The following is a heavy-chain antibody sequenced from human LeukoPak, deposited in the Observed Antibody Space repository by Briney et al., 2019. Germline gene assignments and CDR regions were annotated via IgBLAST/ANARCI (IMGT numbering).Heavy chain of an antibody. Sequence: GGSLRLSCAASGFTFSSYGMSWVRQAPGKGLEWVSAISGSGGSTYYADSVKGRFTISRDNSKNTLYLQMNSLRAEDTAVYYCAARGSYSPRPFDYWGQGTLVTVSS. CDR3: AARGSYSPRPFDY. CDR1: GFTFSSYG. J-gene: IGHJ4*02. D-gene: IGHD1-26*01. V-gene: IGHV3-23*01. CDR2: ISGSGGST.